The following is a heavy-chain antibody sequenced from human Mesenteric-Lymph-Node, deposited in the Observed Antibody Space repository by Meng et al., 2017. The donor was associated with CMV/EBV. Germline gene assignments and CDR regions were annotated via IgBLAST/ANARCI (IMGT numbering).Heavy chain of an antibody. CDR1: GFTFSSYA. J-gene: IGHJ4*02. CDR3: AKNYDFWSGTLDY. CDR2: ISGGGDST. D-gene: IGHD3-3*01. V-gene: IGHV3-23*03. Sequence: GGSLRLSCAASGFTFSSYAMSWVRQAPGKGLEWVSVISGGGDSTYYADSVKGRFTISSDSSKNTLYLQMDSLRVEDTAVYYCAKNYDFWSGTLDYWGQGALVTVSS.